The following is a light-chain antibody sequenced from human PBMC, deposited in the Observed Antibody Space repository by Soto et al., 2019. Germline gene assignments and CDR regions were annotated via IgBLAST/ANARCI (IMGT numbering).Light chain of an antibody. V-gene: IGLV2-14*03. J-gene: IGLJ3*02. CDR3: SSYRRSMTLV. Sequence: QSVLTQPASVSGSPGQSITISCTGSSSDLGAYNYVSWYQQHPDKAPKLMIFDVSIRPSGVSHRFSGSKSGRTASLTISGLQAEDEADYYCSSYRRSMTLVFGGGTKLTVL. CDR1: SSDLGAYNY. CDR2: DVS.